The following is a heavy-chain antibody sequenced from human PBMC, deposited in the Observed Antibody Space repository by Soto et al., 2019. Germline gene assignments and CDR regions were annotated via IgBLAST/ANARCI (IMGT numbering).Heavy chain of an antibody. J-gene: IGHJ6*02. CDR1: GGTFSSYA. V-gene: IGHV1-69*13. CDR3: ARKVDTAMGYYYYYYGMDV. Sequence: GASVKVSCKAPGGTFSSYAISWVRQAPGQGLEWMGGIIPIFGTANYAQKFQGRVTITADESTSTAYMELSSLRSEDTAVYYCARKVDTAMGYYYYYYGMDVWGQGTTVTVSS. CDR2: IIPIFGTA. D-gene: IGHD5-18*01.